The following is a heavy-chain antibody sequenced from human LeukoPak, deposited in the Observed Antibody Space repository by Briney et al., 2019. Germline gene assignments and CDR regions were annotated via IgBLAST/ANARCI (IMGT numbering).Heavy chain of an antibody. CDR1: GFTFSSYA. V-gene: IGHV3-23*01. D-gene: IGHD1-26*01. J-gene: IGHJ4*02. Sequence: GGSLRLSCAASGFTFSSYAMSWVRQAPGKGLEWVSAISGSGGSTYYADSVKGRFTISRDNSKNTLYLQMNSLRAEDTAVYYCANTLRPQVGAAYYFDYWGQGTLVTVSS. CDR3: ANTLRPQVGAAYYFDY. CDR2: ISGSGGST.